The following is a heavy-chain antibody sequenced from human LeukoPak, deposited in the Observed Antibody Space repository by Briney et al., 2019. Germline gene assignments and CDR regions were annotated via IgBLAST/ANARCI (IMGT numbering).Heavy chain of an antibody. CDR1: GFTFSSYS. CDR3: TRSTTYNLDV. V-gene: IGHV3-30*03. CDR2: TSYDGGIE. Sequence: GGSLRLSCAASGFTFSSYSMNWVRQAPGKGLEWVAATSYDGGIESYADSVKGRFTISRDNSKNTMYLHMNSLRAEDTAVYYCTRSTTYNLDVWGQGTTVTVSS. D-gene: IGHD2/OR15-2a*01. J-gene: IGHJ6*02.